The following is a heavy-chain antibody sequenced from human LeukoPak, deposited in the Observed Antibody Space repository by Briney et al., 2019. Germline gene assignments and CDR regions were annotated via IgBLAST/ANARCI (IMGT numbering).Heavy chain of an antibody. J-gene: IGHJ5*02. Sequence: HPGGSLRLSCAASGFTFSSYGMHWVRQAPGKGLEWVAVISYDGSNKHYADSVKGRFTISRDNSKNTLYLQMNSLRAEDTAVYYCAKHTAMVSWGQGTLVTVSS. CDR3: AKHTAMVS. V-gene: IGHV3-30*18. CDR2: ISYDGSNK. D-gene: IGHD5-18*01. CDR1: GFTFSSYG.